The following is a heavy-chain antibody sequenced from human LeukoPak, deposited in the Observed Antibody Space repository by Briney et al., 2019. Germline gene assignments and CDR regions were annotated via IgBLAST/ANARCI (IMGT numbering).Heavy chain of an antibody. J-gene: IGHJ6*03. D-gene: IGHD2-15*01. CDR3: ARDSPDIVVVVAATRRDYYMDV. CDR1: GFTFSSYR. CDR2: IKQDGSEK. V-gene: IGHV3-7*01. Sequence: GGSLRLSCAASGFTFSSYRMSWVRQAPGKGLEWVANIKQDGSEKYYVDSVKGRFTISRDNAKNSLYLQMNSLRAEDTAVYYCARDSPDIVVVVAATRRDYYMDVWGKGTTVTVSS.